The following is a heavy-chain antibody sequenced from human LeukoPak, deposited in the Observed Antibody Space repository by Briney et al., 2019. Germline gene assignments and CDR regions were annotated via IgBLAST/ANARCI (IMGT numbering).Heavy chain of an antibody. V-gene: IGHV3-23*01. J-gene: IGHJ4*02. CDR3: AKDVPNSIVGATTLTFDY. CDR1: GFTFSSYA. CDR2: ISGSGGST. D-gene: IGHD1-26*01. Sequence: QSGGSLRLSCAASGFTFSSYAMSWVRQAPGKGLEWVSAISGSGGSTYYADSVKGRFTISRDNSKNTLYLQMNSLRAEDTAVYYCAKDVPNSIVGATTLTFDYWGQGTLVTVSS.